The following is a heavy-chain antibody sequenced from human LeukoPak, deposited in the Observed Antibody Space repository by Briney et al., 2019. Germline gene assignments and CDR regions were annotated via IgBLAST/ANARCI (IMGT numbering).Heavy chain of an antibody. J-gene: IGHJ4*02. CDR3: ARRLADSSGWYEWYFDY. V-gene: IGHV4-59*08. CDR2: IYYSGST. CDR1: GGSISSYY. Sequence: ETLSLTCTVSGGSISSYYWSWIRQPPGKGLEWIGYIYYSGSTNYNPSLKSRVTISVDTSKNQFSLKLSSVTAADTAVYYCARRLADSSGWYEWYFDYWGQGTLVTVSS. D-gene: IGHD6-19*01.